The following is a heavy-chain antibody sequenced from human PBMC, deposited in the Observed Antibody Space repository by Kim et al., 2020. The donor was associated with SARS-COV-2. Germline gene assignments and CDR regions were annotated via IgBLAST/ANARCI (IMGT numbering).Heavy chain of an antibody. CDR2: IYYSGTT. D-gene: IGHD2-21*02. CDR3: ARRAGGNSPYYYYMDV. J-gene: IGHJ6*03. V-gene: IGHV4-39*01. Sequence: SETLSLTCTVSGVSISSSSYYWGWIRQPPGKGLEWIGNIYYSGTTYYNPSLKSRVTISVDTSKNQLSLKLSSVTAADTAVYYCARRAGGNSPYYYYMDVWGEGTTVTVSS. CDR1: GVSISSSSYY.